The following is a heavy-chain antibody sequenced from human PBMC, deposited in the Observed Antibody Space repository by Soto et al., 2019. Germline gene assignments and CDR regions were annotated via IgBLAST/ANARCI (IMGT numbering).Heavy chain of an antibody. CDR3: AKSIRGVMLDFDY. CDR2: IRGSAGST. J-gene: IGHJ4*02. CDR1: GFTFSINA. Sequence: EVQLLESGGGLVQPGGSLRLSCAASGFTFSINAMSWVRQAPGKGLEWVSAIRGSAGSTYYADSVKGRFTISRDNSKNLLYLQMNSLRAEDTALYYCAKSIRGVMLDFDYWGQGTLVTVS. V-gene: IGHV3-23*01. D-gene: IGHD3-16*01.